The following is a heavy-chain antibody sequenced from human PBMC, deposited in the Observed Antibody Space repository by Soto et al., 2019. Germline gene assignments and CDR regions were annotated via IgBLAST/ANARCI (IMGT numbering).Heavy chain of an antibody. CDR1: GYAFTRDG. D-gene: IGHD2-15*01. CDR3: AREGFCSSGSCALYSQDYFGMDV. V-gene: IGHV1-18*01. J-gene: IGHJ6*02. Sequence: SEKGSRKAAGYAFTRDGIIWERPAPGPQFYTMGWISAYNSNTKYAQKFQGRVTMTTDTSTSTAYMELRSLTSDDTALYYCAREGFCSSGSCALYSQDYFGMDVWAQGTTLTVPS. CDR2: ISAYNSNT.